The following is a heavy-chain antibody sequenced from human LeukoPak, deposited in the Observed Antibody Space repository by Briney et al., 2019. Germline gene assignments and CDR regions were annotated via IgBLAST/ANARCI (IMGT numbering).Heavy chain of an antibody. V-gene: IGHV4-34*01. CDR3: ARRGTARVDY. Sequence: SETLSLTCAVYGGSFSGYYWSWIRQPPGKGLEWIGEINHSGSTNYNPSLKSRVTTSVDTSKNQFSLKLSSVTAADTAVYYCARRGTARVDYWGQGTLVTVSS. CDR2: INHSGST. CDR1: GGSFSGYY. J-gene: IGHJ4*02.